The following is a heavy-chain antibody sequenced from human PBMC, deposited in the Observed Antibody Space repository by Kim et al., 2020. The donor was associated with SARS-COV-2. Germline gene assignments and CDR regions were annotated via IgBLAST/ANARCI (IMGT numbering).Heavy chain of an antibody. CDR3: ARDDYGEDAFDI. Sequence: NYARNLQARVPTTADKSTGTAYMGLSSLRSEDTAVYYCARDDYGEDAFDIWGQGTMVTVSS. D-gene: IGHD4-17*01. V-gene: IGHV1-69*04. J-gene: IGHJ3*02.